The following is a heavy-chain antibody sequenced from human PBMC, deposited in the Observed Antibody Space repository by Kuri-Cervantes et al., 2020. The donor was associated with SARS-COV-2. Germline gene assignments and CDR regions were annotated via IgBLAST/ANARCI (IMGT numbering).Heavy chain of an antibody. V-gene: IGHV3-21*01. Sequence: GGSLRLSCADSGFTFSSYSMYWVRQAPGKGLEWVSYISSSSSYIYYADSLKGRFTISRDNAKNSLYLQMNSLRAEDTAVYYCARADLSDFAFDIWGQGTMVTVSS. CDR3: ARADLSDFAFDI. J-gene: IGHJ3*02. CDR1: GFTFSSYS. CDR2: ISSSSSYI. D-gene: IGHD2-21*01.